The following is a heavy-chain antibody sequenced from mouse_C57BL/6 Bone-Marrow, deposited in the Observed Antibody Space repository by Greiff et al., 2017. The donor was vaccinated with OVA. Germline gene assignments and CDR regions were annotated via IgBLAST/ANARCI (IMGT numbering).Heavy chain of an antibody. CDR2: INPNNGGT. CDR3: ARLGYYYGSSSYYFDY. J-gene: IGHJ2*01. V-gene: IGHV1-26*01. Sequence: EVQLQQSGPELVKPGDSVKISCKASGYTFTDYYMNWVKQSHGKSLEWIGDINPNNGGTSYNQKFKGKATLTVDKSSSTAYMELRSLTSEDSAVYYCARLGYYYGSSSYYFDYWGQGTTLTVSS. CDR1: GYTFTDYY. D-gene: IGHD1-1*01.